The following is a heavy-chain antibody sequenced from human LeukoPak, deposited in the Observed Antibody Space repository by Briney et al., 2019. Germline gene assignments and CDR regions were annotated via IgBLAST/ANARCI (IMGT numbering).Heavy chain of an antibody. CDR1: GFTFRSYS. J-gene: IGHJ4*02. V-gene: IGHV3-21*01. D-gene: IGHD5-12*01. CDR2: ISSSSSYI. CDR3: ARDSDYVPRDY. Sequence: PGGSLRLSCAASGFTFRSYSMKWVRQAPGKGLEWVSSISSSSSYIYYADSVKGRFTISRDNAKNSLYLQMNSLRAVDTAVYYCARDSDYVPRDYWGQGTLVTVSS.